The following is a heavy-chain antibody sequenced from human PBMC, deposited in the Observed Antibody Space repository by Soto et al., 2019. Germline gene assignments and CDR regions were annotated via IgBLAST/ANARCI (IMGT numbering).Heavy chain of an antibody. CDR1: GGSVSSSFFY. V-gene: IGHV4-61*01. Sequence: SETLSLTCTVSGGSVSSSFFYWSWVRQHPGQRLEWIGYIYYTGTTNYNPSLPSRVAMSVDTSKKQFTLNLRSLTAADTARYYCARQTTSSVSSRFDSPGHGIVVTVSS. CDR3: ARQTTSSVSSRFDS. J-gene: IGHJ4*01. D-gene: IGHD6-6*01. CDR2: IYYTGTT.